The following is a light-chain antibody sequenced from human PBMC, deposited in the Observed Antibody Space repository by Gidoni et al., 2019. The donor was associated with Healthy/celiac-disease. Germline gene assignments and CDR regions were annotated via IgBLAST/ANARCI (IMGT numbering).Light chain of an antibody. CDR2: AAS. J-gene: IGKJ1*01. CDR3: QQSYSTLWT. CDR1: QSISSY. V-gene: IGKV1-39*01. Sequence: DIQMTQSPSSLSASVRDRVTITCRASQSISSYLNWYQQKPGKAPKLLIYAASSLQSGVPSRFSGRGSGTDFTLTISSLQPEEFATYYCQQSYSTLWTFGQGTKVEIK.